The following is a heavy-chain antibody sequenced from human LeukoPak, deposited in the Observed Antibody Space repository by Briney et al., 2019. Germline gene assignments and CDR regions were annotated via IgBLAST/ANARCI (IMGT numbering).Heavy chain of an antibody. J-gene: IGHJ4*02. V-gene: IGHV3-30-3*01. D-gene: IGHD1-26*01. CDR1: GFTFSGYA. Sequence: GGSLRLSCAASGFTFSGYAMHWVRQAPGKGLEWVAVISHDGSNIYYADSVKGRFTISRDNSKNTLFLQMNSLGGEDTAVYYCTRDLGGATWGEWNYWGQGTLVTVSS. CDR2: ISHDGSNI. CDR3: TRDLGGATWGEWNY.